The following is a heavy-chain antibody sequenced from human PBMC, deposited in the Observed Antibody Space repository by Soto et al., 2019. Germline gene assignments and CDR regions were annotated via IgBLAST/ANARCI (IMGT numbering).Heavy chain of an antibody. CDR3: ARLTSINYYDNSGYYGSFDY. Sequence: LSCAASGFTFSSSVMHWVRQAPGKGLEWVAVIWYDGSNKYYADSVKGRFTIARDNSKNTLYLHMNSLRAEDTAIYYCARLTSINYYDNSGYYGSFDYWGQGTLVTVSS. CDR1: GFTFSSSV. V-gene: IGHV3-33*01. D-gene: IGHD3-22*01. CDR2: IWYDGSNK. J-gene: IGHJ4*02.